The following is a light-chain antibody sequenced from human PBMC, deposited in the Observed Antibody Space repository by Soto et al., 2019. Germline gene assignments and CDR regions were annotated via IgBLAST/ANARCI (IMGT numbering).Light chain of an antibody. CDR3: SSYTTSSPYV. CDR2: EVS. V-gene: IGLV2-14*01. Sequence: QSVLTQPASVSGSPGQSITISCTGTSNDVGGYNYVSWYQQHPGKAPKLVIYEVSHRPSGISDRFSGSKSGNTASLTISGLQVEDEAEYYCSSYTTSSPYVLGPGTKVTVL. J-gene: IGLJ1*01. CDR1: SNDVGGYNY.